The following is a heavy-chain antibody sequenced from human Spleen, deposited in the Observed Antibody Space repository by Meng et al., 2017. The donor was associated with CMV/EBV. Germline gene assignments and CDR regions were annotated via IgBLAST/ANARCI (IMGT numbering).Heavy chain of an antibody. CDR1: GGSISSSNYY. Sequence: GQLEEEGQGLVKPSQTLSASCTVAGGSISSSNYYWSWIRQPPGKGLEWSGHIYNSGSTYYNPSLKSRITISVDTSKNQFSLKLSSVTAADTAVYYCARGQKGYFDLWGRGALVTVSS. CDR2: IYNSGST. CDR3: ARGQKGYFDL. J-gene: IGHJ2*01. V-gene: IGHV4-30-4*01.